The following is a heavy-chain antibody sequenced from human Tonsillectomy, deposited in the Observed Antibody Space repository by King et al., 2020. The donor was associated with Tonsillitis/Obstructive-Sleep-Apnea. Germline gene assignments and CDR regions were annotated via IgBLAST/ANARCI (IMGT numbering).Heavy chain of an antibody. Sequence: VQLVQSGAEVKKPGSSVKVSCKASGGTFSSYAISWVRQAPGQGLEWMGGIIPILGTANYAQKFQGRVTITADESTSTAYMELSSLRSEDTAVYYCVRALYDSSGYYYYFDYWGQGTLVTVSS. CDR2: IIPILGTA. CDR3: VRALYDSSGYYYYFDY. J-gene: IGHJ4*02. CDR1: GGTFSSYA. D-gene: IGHD3-22*01. V-gene: IGHV1-69*01.